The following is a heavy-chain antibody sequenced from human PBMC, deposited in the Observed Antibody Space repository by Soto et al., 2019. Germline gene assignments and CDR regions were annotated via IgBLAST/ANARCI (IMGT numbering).Heavy chain of an antibody. Sequence: SETLSLTCTVSGGSISSSTYFWGWIRQPPGKGLEWIGSIDYSGTTYYNTSLRTRATISVDTSKNQFSLMLTSVTAADTAVYYCARQGANRGSSSKSFQPWGQGPLVTSPQ. D-gene: IGHD1-26*01. CDR3: ARQGANRGSSSKSFQP. V-gene: IGHV4-39*01. CDR1: GGSISSSTYF. J-gene: IGHJ1*01. CDR2: IDYSGTT.